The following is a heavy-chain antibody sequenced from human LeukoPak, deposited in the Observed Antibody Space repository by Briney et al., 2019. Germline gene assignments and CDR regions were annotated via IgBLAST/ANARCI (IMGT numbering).Heavy chain of an antibody. CDR3: AKVPAAGGFWYFDL. J-gene: IGHJ2*01. CDR2: IYSGGST. CDR1: GFTVSSNY. V-gene: IGHV3-53*01. D-gene: IGHD6-13*01. Sequence: PGGSLRLSCAASGFTVSSNYMSWIRQAPGKGLEWVSVIYSGGSTYYADSVKGRFTISRDNSKNTLFLQMNSLRADDTAVYYCAKVPAAGGFWYFDLWGRGTLVTVSS.